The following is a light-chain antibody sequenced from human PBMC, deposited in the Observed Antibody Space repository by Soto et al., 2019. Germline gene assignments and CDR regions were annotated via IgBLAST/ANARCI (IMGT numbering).Light chain of an antibody. CDR2: DVS. CDR1: SSDVGGYNY. V-gene: IGLV2-14*01. J-gene: IGLJ1*01. Sequence: QSVLTQPASVYGSPGQSITISRTGTSSDVGGYNYVSWYQQHPGKAPKLMIYDVSNRPSGVSNRFSGSKSGNTASLTISGLQAEDEADYYCSSYTSSSTLCVFGTGTKVTVL. CDR3: SSYTSSSTLCV.